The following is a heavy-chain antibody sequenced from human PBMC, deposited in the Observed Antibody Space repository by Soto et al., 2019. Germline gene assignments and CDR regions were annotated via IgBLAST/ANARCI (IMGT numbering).Heavy chain of an antibody. CDR2: IYYSGST. Sequence: SETLSLTCTVSGGSISSYYWSWIRQPPGKGLEWIGYIYYSGSTNYNPSLKSRVTISVDTSKNQFSLKLSSVTAADTAVYYCARDQYSSSSSVFPPSFYFDYWGQGTLVTVSS. D-gene: IGHD6-6*01. V-gene: IGHV4-59*01. CDR3: ARDQYSSSSSVFPPSFYFDY. J-gene: IGHJ4*02. CDR1: GGSISSYY.